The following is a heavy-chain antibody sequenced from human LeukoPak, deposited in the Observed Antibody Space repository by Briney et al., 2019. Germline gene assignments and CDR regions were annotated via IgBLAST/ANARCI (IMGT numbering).Heavy chain of an antibody. CDR3: ARLLAGCPGGRCRAHFDY. CDR1: DDSINSNY. D-gene: IGHD2-15*01. Sequence: SETLSLTCSVSDDSINSNYWSWMRQPPGKGLEWIGYIYYGGSTNYNPSLKSRVSMSVDTSKNQFSLNLSSVTAADTAVYHCARLLAGCPGGRCRAHFDYWGQGTLVTVSS. V-gene: IGHV4-59*01. J-gene: IGHJ4*02. CDR2: IYYGGST.